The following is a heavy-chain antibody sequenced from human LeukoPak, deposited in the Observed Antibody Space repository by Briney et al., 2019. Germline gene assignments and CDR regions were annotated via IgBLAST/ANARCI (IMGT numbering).Heavy chain of an antibody. J-gene: IGHJ4*02. D-gene: IGHD6-19*01. Sequence: GGSLRLSCAASGFTFSNAWMSWVRQAPGKGLEWVGRIKSKTDGGTTDYAAPVKGRFTISRDDSKNTLYLQMNSLKTEDTAVYYCTTDMAPKEMGNIAVAGTNYRGQGTLVTVSS. CDR2: IKSKTDGGTT. CDR1: GFTFSNAW. CDR3: TTDMAPKEMGNIAVAGTNY. V-gene: IGHV3-15*01.